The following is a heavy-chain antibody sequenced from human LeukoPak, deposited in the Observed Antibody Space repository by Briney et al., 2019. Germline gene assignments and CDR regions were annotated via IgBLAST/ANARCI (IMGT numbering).Heavy chain of an antibody. J-gene: IGHJ4*02. V-gene: IGHV1-2*02. CDR2: LNPNRGGT. CDR3: ARVVVATRYFDY. Sequence: ASVKVSSKASEYTFTGYYMHWVSQAPGQGLVWMGWLNPNRGGTKYAAKFPGRGTNTRDTAISRAYMGLSGLGSDAGAVYYCARVVVATRYFDYWGQGTLVTVSS. CDR1: EYTFTGYY. D-gene: IGHD2-15*01.